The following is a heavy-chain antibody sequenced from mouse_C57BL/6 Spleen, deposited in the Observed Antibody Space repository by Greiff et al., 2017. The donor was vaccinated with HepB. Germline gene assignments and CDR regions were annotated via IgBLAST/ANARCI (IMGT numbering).Heavy chain of an antibody. CDR3: ARRGYDYLFDY. D-gene: IGHD2-4*01. CDR1: GFTFSDYY. V-gene: IGHV5-12*01. CDR2: ISNGGGST. J-gene: IGHJ2*01. Sequence: EVQLVESGGGLVQPGGSLKLSCAASGFTFSDYYMYWVRQTPEKRLEWVAYISNGGGSTYYPDTVKGRFTISRDNATNTLYLQMSRLKSKDTAMYYCARRGYDYLFDYWGQGTTLTVSS.